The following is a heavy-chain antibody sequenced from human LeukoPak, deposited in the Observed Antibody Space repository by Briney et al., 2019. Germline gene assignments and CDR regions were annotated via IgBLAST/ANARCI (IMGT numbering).Heavy chain of an antibody. CDR1: GGSISSYY. Sequence: SETLSLTCTVSGGSISSYYWSWIRQPPGKGLEWIGYIYYSGSTNYNPSLKSRVTISVDTSKNQFSLKLSSVTAADTAVYYCARVRQEVATIRYYYYYYMDVWGKGTTVTVSS. D-gene: IGHD5-12*01. V-gene: IGHV4-59*01. J-gene: IGHJ6*03. CDR2: IYYSGST. CDR3: ARVRQEVATIRYYYYYYMDV.